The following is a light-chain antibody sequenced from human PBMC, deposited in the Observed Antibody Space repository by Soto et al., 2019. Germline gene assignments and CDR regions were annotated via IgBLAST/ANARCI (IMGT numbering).Light chain of an antibody. CDR3: CSFTITSTLL. V-gene: IGLV2-23*02. J-gene: IGLJ2*01. CDR2: EVS. Sequence: QSALTQTASVSGSPGQSITISCTGTSSDVGLYNLVSWYQQHPGKAPKLMIYEVSKRPSGVSDRFSGSRSGNTASLTISGLQAGDDADYYCCSFTITSTLLFCGGTKLTVL. CDR1: SSDVGLYNL.